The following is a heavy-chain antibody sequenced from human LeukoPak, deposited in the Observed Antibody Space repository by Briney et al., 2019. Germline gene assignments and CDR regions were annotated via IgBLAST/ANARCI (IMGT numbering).Heavy chain of an antibody. Sequence: PGGSLRLSCAASGFTFSSYSMNWVRQAPGKGLEWVSYISSSGSTIYYADSVKGRFTISRDNAKNSLYLQMNSLRAEDTAVYYCARGFGYSSSWVDYWGQGTLVTVSS. V-gene: IGHV3-48*04. CDR2: ISSSGSTI. CDR1: GFTFSSYS. CDR3: ARGFGYSSSWVDY. D-gene: IGHD6-13*01. J-gene: IGHJ4*02.